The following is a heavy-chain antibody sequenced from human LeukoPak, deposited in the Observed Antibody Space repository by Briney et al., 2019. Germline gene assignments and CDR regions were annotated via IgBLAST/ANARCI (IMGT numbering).Heavy chain of an antibody. D-gene: IGHD3-22*01. J-gene: IGHJ3*01. CDR2: IYYSGST. Sequence: SETLSLTCTVSGGSISSDYYYWSWIRQPAEKGLEWIGYIYYSGSTNYNPSLNSRVNILIDTSKNQFSLKLGSVTAADTAVYYCARRRVDSSGYDAFDFWGQGTMVTVSS. V-gene: IGHV4-61*10. CDR3: ARRRVDSSGYDAFDF. CDR1: GGSISSDYYY.